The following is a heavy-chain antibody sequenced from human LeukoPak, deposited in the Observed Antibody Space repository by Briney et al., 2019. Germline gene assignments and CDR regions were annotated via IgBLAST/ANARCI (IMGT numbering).Heavy chain of an antibody. V-gene: IGHV1-2*02. CDR3: ARGPPAAGTGGGY. Sequence: GASVKVSCKASGYTFTGYYMHWVRQAPGQGLEWMGWINPSSGGTNYAQKFQGRVTMTRDTSISTAYMELSRLRSDDTAVYYCARGPPAAGTGGGYWGQGTLVTVSS. D-gene: IGHD6-13*01. J-gene: IGHJ4*02. CDR2: INPSSGGT. CDR1: GYTFTGYY.